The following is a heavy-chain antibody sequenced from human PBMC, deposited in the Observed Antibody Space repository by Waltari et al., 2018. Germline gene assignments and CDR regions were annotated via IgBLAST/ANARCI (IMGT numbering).Heavy chain of an antibody. J-gene: IGHJ4*02. CDR3: ARAISRCSGGSCRYYDY. CDR1: GGSFSGYY. D-gene: IGHD2-15*01. CDR2: INHSGST. V-gene: IGHV4-34*01. Sequence: QVQLQQWSAGLLKPSETLSLTCAVYGGSFSGYYWSWIRQPPGKGLEWIGEINHSGSTNYNPSLKSRVTISVDTSKNQFSLKLSSVTAADTAVYYCARAISRCSGGSCRYYDYWGQGTLVTVSS.